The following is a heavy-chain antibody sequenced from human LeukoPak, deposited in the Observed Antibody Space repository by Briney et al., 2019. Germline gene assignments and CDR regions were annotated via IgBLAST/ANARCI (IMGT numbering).Heavy chain of an antibody. CDR1: GFPFNSFW. J-gene: IGHJ3*02. CDR2: MNEYSTTI. CDR3: ARDYRNYYGSGSRVFDI. Sequence: GGSLRLSCAASGFPFNSFWMHWVRQAPGKGLVWVSDMNEYSTTIRYADCVKGRFTISRDNAKSILYLQMNNLRAEDTAVYYCARDYRNYYGSGSRVFDIWGQGTMVTVSS. D-gene: IGHD3-10*01. V-gene: IGHV3-74*01.